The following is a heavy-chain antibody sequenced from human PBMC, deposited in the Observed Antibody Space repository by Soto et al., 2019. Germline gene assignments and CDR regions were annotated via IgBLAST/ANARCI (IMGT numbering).Heavy chain of an antibody. CDR2: ISSSSSYI. D-gene: IGHD5-18*01. CDR1: GFTFSSYS. J-gene: IGHJ5*02. Sequence: GGSLRLSCAASGFTFSSYSMNWVRQAPGKGLEWVSSISSSSSYIYYADSVKGRFTISRDNAKNSLYLQMNSLRAEDTAVYYCARDRERGYSYGARRTNWFDPWGQGTLVTVSS. CDR3: ARDRERGYSYGARRTNWFDP. V-gene: IGHV3-21*01.